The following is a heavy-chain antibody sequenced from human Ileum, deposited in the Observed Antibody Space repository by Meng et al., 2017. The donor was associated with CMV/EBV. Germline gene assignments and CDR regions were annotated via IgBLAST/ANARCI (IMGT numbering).Heavy chain of an antibody. Sequence: GGSLRLSCAASEFTFKNAWMSWVRQAPGKGLEWVGRIKSKTYGGATDYAAPVKGRFTISTDDSENTLYLQMNSLKTEDTAVYYCTTGGSSGYYSLHYWGQGTLVTVSS. CDR1: EFTFKNAW. J-gene: IGHJ4*02. V-gene: IGHV3-15*01. CDR3: TTGGSSGYYSLHY. CDR2: IKSKTYGGAT. D-gene: IGHD3-22*01.